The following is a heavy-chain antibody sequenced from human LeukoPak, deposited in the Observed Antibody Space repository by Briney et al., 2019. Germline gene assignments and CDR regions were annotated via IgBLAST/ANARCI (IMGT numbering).Heavy chain of an antibody. Sequence: PGGSLRLSCAASGFTFSSYSMNWVRQAPGKGLEWVSYISSSSSTIYYADSVKGRFTISRDNAKNSLYLQMNSLRADDTAVYYCAKDQRVEVPAVYNWFDPWGQGILVTVSS. CDR2: ISSSSSTI. CDR3: AKDQRVEVPAVYNWFDP. J-gene: IGHJ5*02. D-gene: IGHD2-2*01. CDR1: GFTFSSYS. V-gene: IGHV3-48*04.